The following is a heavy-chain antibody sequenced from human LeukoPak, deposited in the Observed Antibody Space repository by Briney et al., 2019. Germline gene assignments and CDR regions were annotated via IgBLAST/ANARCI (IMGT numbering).Heavy chain of an antibody. CDR1: GFTFGDYA. J-gene: IGHJ4*02. CDR2: IRSKAYGGTT. CDR3: TRDLDVDTIFGVVIPVGY. D-gene: IGHD3-3*01. Sequence: GALRLSCTASGFTFGDYAMSWFRQAPGKGLEWVGFIRSKAYGGTTEYAASVKGRFTISRDDSKSIAYLQMNSLKTEDTAVYYCTRDLDVDTIFGVVIPVGYWGQETLVTVSS. V-gene: IGHV3-49*03.